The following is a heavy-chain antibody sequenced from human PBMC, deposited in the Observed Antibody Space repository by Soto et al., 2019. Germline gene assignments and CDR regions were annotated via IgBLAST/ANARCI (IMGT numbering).Heavy chain of an antibody. CDR2: ISYDGGNE. J-gene: IGHJ4*02. CDR3: AKDRYSGTYPTDFDY. V-gene: IGHV3-30*18. CDR1: GFTFSSYG. Sequence: GGSLRLSCAGSGFTFSSYGIHWVRQAPGKGLEWVALISYDGGNEKYTESVKDRFTISRDDSHNVAYLQMSSLRTEDTAMYYCAKDRYSGTYPTDFDYWGQGSLVTV. D-gene: IGHD1-26*01.